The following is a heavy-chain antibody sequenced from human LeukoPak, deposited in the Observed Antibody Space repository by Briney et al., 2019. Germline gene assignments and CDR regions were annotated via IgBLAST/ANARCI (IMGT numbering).Heavy chain of an antibody. CDR3: ARPLEGTGGNWYFDL. CDR2: ITSSSSYV. J-gene: IGHJ2*01. V-gene: IGHV3-21*01. Sequence: GGSLRLSCAASRFTFSSYSMNWVRQAPGKGLEWVSSITSSSSYVFYADSVKGRFTVSRDNAKNSLYLQMNSLRAEDTAVYYCARPLEGTGGNWYFDLWGRGTLVTVSS. CDR1: RFTFSSYS. D-gene: IGHD1-14*01.